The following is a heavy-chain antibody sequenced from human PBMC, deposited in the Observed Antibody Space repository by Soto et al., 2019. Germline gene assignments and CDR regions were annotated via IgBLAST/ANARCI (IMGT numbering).Heavy chain of an antibody. CDR2: IGRKAKNYAT. Sequence: VHLVQSGGGLVQPGGSLKLSCAASGFIFSGSAMHWVRQASGKGLEWVGRIGRKAKNYATEYGASVDGRFTISRDDSKNTAFLLMNSLKSEDTAVYLCVTQGLVVVPRNHWGQGTLVTVSS. D-gene: IGHD6-19*01. J-gene: IGHJ5*02. CDR3: VTQGLVVVPRNH. V-gene: IGHV3-73*02. CDR1: GFIFSGSA.